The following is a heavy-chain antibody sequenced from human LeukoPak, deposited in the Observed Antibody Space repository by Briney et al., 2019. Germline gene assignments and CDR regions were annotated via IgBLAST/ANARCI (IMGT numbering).Heavy chain of an antibody. Sequence: GRSLRLSCAASGFTFSSYGMHWVRQAPGKGLEWVAVVSFDGNNKYYANSVKGRFTISRDYSKNTLYLQMTSLRAEDTAVYYCAKGSAYEILCSGGSCYSDNLGQGTLVTVSS. CDR3: AKGSAYEILCSGGSCYSDN. V-gene: IGHV3-30*18. D-gene: IGHD2-15*01. CDR1: GFTFSSYG. J-gene: IGHJ4*02. CDR2: VSFDGNNK.